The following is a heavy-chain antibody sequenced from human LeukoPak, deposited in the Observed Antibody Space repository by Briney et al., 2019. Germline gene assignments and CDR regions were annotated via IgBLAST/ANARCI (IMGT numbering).Heavy chain of an antibody. CDR2: IYENGGTT. CDR1: GFTFRSHA. Sequence: PGGSLRLSCVGSGFTFRSHAMSWVRQAPEKGLEFVSGIYENGGTTYYADSVKGRFSISRDNSKNTLYLQMDSLRGEDTAAYYCAKVRAPSGWFNSDYWGQGTLVTVSS. CDR3: AKVRAPSGWFNSDY. J-gene: IGHJ4*02. V-gene: IGHV3-23*01. D-gene: IGHD6-19*01.